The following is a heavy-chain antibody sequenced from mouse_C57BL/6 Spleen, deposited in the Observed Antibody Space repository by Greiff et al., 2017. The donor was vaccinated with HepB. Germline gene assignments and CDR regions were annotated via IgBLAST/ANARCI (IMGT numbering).Heavy chain of an antibody. J-gene: IGHJ4*01. CDR2: IYPGSGST. V-gene: IGHV1-55*01. Sequence: VQLQQSGAELVKPGASVKMSCKASGYTFTSYWITWVKQRPGQGLEWIGDIYPGSGSTNYNEKFKSKATLTVDTSSSTAYMQLSSLTSEDSAVYYWAKRGGHYYAMDYWGQGTSVTVSS. CDR3: AKRGGHYYAMDY. CDR1: GYTFTSYW.